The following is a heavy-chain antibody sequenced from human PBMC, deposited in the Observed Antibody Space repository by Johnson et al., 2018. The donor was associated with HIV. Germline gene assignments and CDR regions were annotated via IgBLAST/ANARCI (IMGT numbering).Heavy chain of an antibody. J-gene: IGHJ3*02. V-gene: IGHV3-20*04. Sequence: VQLVESGGGVVRPGGSLRLSCAASGFTFDDYGMSWVRQVPGKGLEWVSGINWNGDSKGYADSVKGRFTISRDNGKNSLYLQMNSLRAEDTAVYYCAKDLRSSGSTGAFDIWGQGTMVTVSS. CDR2: INWNGDSK. D-gene: IGHD6-19*01. CDR3: AKDLRSSGSTGAFDI. CDR1: GFTFDDYG.